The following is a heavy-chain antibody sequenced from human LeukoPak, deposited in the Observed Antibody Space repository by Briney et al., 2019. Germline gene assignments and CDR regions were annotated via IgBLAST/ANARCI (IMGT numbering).Heavy chain of an antibody. CDR2: INPNSGGT. Sequence: GASVKVSCKASGYTFTGYYMHWLRQAPGQGLEWMGWINPNSGGTNYAQKFQGRVTMTRDTSISTAYMELSRLRSDDTAVYYCARAPLYYYGSGSLDYWGQGTLVTVSS. J-gene: IGHJ4*02. V-gene: IGHV1-2*02. D-gene: IGHD3-10*01. CDR1: GYTFTGYY. CDR3: ARAPLYYYGSGSLDY.